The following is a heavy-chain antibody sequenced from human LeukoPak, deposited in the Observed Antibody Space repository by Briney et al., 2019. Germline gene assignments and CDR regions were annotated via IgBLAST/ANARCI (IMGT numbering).Heavy chain of an antibody. CDR1: GFTVSSNY. V-gene: IGHV3-53*01. D-gene: IGHD6-13*01. Sequence: GGSLRLSCAASGFTVSSNYMSWVRQAPGKGLEWVSVIYSGGSTYYADSVKGRFTISRDNSKNTLYLQMNSLRAEDTAVYYCARARYSSSWYYFDYRGQGTLVTVSS. J-gene: IGHJ4*02. CDR2: IYSGGST. CDR3: ARARYSSSWYYFDY.